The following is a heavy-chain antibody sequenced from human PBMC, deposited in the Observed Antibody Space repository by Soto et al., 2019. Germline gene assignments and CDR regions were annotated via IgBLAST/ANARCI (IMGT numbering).Heavy chain of an antibody. CDR3: ARVLPGGGYPHDYFDY. Sequence: GGSLRLSCADSGFTFSSYWMSWVRQAPGKGLEWVADIKQDGSEKYYVDSVKGRFTISRDNAKNSLYLQMNSLRADDTAVYYCARVLPGGGYPHDYFDYWGQGXLVTVYS. CDR2: IKQDGSEK. V-gene: IGHV3-7*01. CDR1: GFTFSSYW. D-gene: IGHD2-15*01. J-gene: IGHJ4*02.